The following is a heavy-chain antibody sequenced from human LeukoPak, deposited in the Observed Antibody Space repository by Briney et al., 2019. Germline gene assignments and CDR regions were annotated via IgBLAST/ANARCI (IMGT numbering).Heavy chain of an antibody. J-gene: IGHJ3*02. CDR3: ARDRAGSYSPPAFDI. CDR1: GGSISSSNW. V-gene: IGHV4-4*02. CDR2: IYYSGST. Sequence: PSGTLSLTCAVSGGSISSSNWWRWIRQPPGKGLEWIGSIYYSGSTYYNPSLKSRVTISVDTSKNQFSLKLSSVPAADTAVYYCARDRAGSYSPPAFDIWGQGTMVAVSS. D-gene: IGHD1-26*01.